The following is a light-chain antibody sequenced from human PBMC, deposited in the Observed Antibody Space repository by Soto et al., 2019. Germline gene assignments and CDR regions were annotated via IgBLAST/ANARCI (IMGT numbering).Light chain of an antibody. V-gene: IGKV3-11*01. CDR3: QQRTNSPPVT. J-gene: IGKJ4*01. CDR1: QSVSSY. Sequence: EIVLTQSPATLSLSPGERATLSCRASQSVSSYLAWYQHKPGQAPRLLIYDASNRATGIPARFRGSGSGTDFTLTISSLEPEDFAVYYCQQRTNSPPVTFGGGTKVEI. CDR2: DAS.